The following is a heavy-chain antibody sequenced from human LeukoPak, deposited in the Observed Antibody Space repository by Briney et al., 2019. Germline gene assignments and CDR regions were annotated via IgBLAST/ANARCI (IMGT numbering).Heavy chain of an antibody. Sequence: GGSLRLSCAASGFTFSSYDMHWVRQATGEGLEWVSAIGTAGDTYYPGSVKGRFTISRENAKNSLYLQMNSLRAGDTAVYYCARMAAAYDAFDIWGQGTMVTVSS. V-gene: IGHV3-13*01. D-gene: IGHD6-13*01. CDR3: ARMAAAYDAFDI. CDR1: GFTFSSYD. J-gene: IGHJ3*02. CDR2: IGTAGDT.